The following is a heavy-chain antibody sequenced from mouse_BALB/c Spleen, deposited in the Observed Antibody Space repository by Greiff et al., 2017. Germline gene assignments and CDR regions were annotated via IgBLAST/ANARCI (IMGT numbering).Heavy chain of an antibody. CDR3: ARSGVRYAMDY. V-gene: IGHV1-54*01. J-gene: IGHJ4*01. CDR1: GYAFTNYL. Sequence: VQLQQSGAELVRPGTSVKVSCKASGYAFTNYLIEWVKQRPGQGLEWIGVINPGSGGTNYNEKFKGKATLTADKSSSTAYMQLSSLTSDDSAVYFCARSGVRYAMDYWGQGTSVTVSS. D-gene: IGHD3-2*02. CDR2: INPGSGGT.